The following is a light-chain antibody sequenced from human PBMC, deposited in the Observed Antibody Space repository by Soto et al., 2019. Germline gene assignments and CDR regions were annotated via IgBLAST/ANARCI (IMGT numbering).Light chain of an antibody. CDR2: GNG. J-gene: IGLJ1*01. CDR3: QSYDSSLSGYA. CDR1: STNIGAGYE. V-gene: IGLV1-40*01. Sequence: QSVLTQPPSVSGAPGQRVTVSCTGTSTNIGAGYEVHWYHQLPGTAPKLLVSGNGNRPSGVPDRLSASKSGTSASLAITGLQAEDEGHYFCQSYDSSLSGYAFXTGTKVTVL.